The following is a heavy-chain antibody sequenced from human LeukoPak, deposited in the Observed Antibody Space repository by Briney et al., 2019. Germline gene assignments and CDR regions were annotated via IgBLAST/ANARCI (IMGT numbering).Heavy chain of an antibody. Sequence: SETLSLTCTVSGGSISSYYWSWIRQPPGKGLEWIGYICYSGSTNYNPSLKSRVTISVDTSKNQFSLKLSSVTAADTAVYYCARHAYCGGDCYFDYWGQGTLVTVSS. J-gene: IGHJ4*02. CDR2: ICYSGST. D-gene: IGHD2-21*02. CDR3: ARHAYCGGDCYFDY. V-gene: IGHV4-59*08. CDR1: GGSISSYY.